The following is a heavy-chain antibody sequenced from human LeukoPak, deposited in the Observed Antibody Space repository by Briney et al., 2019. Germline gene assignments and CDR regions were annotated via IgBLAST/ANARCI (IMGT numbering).Heavy chain of an antibody. CDR3: ARTGLLRYFDWLPDY. CDR1: GFTFSSYG. CDR2: IWYDGSNK. J-gene: IGHJ4*02. Sequence: PGGSLRLSCAASGFTFSSYGMHWVRQAPGKGLEWVAVIWYDGSNKYYADSVKGRFTISRDNSKNTLYLQMNSLRAEDTAVYYCARTGLLRYFDWLPDYWGQGTLVTVSS. D-gene: IGHD3-9*01. V-gene: IGHV3-33*01.